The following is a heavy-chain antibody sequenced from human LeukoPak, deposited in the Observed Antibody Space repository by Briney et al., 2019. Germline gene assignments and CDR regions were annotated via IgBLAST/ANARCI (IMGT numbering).Heavy chain of an antibody. D-gene: IGHD3-3*01. J-gene: IGHJ4*02. CDR3: AREVPPYYDFWSGPSGRFDY. CDR1: GGSISSGSYY. Sequence: PSETLSLTCTVSGGSISSGSYYWSWIRQPAGKGLEWIGRIYTSGSTNYNPSLKSRVTISVDTSKNQFSLKLSSVIAADTAVYYCAREVPPYYDFWSGPSGRFDYWGQGTLVTVSS. CDR2: IYTSGST. V-gene: IGHV4-61*02.